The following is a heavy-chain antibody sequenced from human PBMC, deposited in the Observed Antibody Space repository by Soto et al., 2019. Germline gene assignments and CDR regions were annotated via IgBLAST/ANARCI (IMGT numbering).Heavy chain of an antibody. V-gene: IGHV4-34*01. Sequence: PSETLSLTCAVCGGSFSSFYWSWIRQPPGKGLEWIGEINHSGGTNYNPSLKSRVTLSVDTSKNQFSLKLSSVTAADTAVYYCARRPKRGVGATRTDYWGQGTLVTVSS. CDR2: INHSGGT. CDR3: ARRPKRGVGATRTDY. CDR1: GGSFSSFY. D-gene: IGHD1-26*01. J-gene: IGHJ4*02.